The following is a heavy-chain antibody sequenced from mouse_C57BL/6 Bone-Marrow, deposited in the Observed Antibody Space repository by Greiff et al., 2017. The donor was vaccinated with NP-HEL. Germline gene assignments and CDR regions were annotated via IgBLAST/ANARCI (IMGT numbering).Heavy chain of an antibody. V-gene: IGHV3-1*01. J-gene: IGHJ3*01. CDR1: GYSITSGYD. Sequence: VQLKESGPGMVKPSQSLSLTCTVTGYSITSGYDWHWIRHFPGNKLEWMGYISYSGSTNYNPSLKSRISITHDTSKNHFFLKLNSVTTEDTATYYCARDEGAWFAYWGQGTLVTVSA. CDR2: ISYSGST. CDR3: ARDEGAWFAY.